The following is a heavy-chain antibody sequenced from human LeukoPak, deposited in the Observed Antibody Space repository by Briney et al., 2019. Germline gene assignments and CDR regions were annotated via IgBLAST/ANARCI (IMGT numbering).Heavy chain of an antibody. Sequence: GRTLRLSCAASGFTFSNDGMHWVPQAPGKGREWVAVIWYDGSNKYYADSVKGRFTISRDNSKNTLSLQMNSLSAEDTAVYYCAKDLTPYDSSGYNDKWGQGTLVTVSS. J-gene: IGHJ4*02. V-gene: IGHV3-33*06. D-gene: IGHD3-22*01. CDR3: AKDLTPYDSSGYNDK. CDR2: IWYDGSNK. CDR1: GFTFSNDG.